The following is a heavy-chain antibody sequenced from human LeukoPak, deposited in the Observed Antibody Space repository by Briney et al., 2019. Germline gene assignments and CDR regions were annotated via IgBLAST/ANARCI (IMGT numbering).Heavy chain of an antibody. CDR2: MYHSGST. V-gene: IGHV4-39*01. Sequence: SETLSLTCTVSGDSISRSGYYWGWIRQPPGKGLEWIGSMYHSGSTNYNPSLKSRVTISVDTSKNQFSLKLSSVTAADTAVYYCARHPGYYYYYMDVWGKGTTVTISS. J-gene: IGHJ6*03. CDR1: GDSISRSGYY. CDR3: ARHPGYYYYYMDV.